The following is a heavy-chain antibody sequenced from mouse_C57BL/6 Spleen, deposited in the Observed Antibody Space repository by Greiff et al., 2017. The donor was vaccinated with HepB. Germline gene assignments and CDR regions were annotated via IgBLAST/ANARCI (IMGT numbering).Heavy chain of an antibody. D-gene: IGHD1-1*01. Sequence: QVQLQQPGAELVKPGASVKLSCKASGYTFTSYWMQWVKQRPGQGLEWIGEIDPSDSYTNYNQKFKGKATLTVDTSSSPAYMQLSSLTSEDSAVYYCARGDYYGSNWFAYWGQGTLVTVSA. V-gene: IGHV1-50*01. J-gene: IGHJ3*01. CDR3: ARGDYYGSNWFAY. CDR1: GYTFTSYW. CDR2: IDPSDSYT.